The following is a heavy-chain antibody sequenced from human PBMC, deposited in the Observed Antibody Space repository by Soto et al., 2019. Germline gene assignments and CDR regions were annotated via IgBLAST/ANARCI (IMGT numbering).Heavy chain of an antibody. CDR1: GDSISSNDW. CDR3: ARHCPAYCLAS. D-gene: IGHD2-21*01. J-gene: IGHJ5*02. CDR2: THHTGIT. Sequence: QVQLQESGPGLVKPSGTLSLTCGVSGDSISSNDWWSWVRQAPGKGLQWIGETHHTGITNYNPSLQSRVIISVDKANNRFSLRLNSVTAADTAAYHCARHCPAYCLASWGQGTLVTVSS. V-gene: IGHV4-4*02.